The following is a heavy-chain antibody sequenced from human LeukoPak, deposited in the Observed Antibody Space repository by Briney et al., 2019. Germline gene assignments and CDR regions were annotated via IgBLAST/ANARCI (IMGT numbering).Heavy chain of an antibody. CDR3: AKYRAPSRVSLGAHDY. CDR2: ISSSGDST. CDR1: GFTFSSYA. V-gene: IGHV3-23*01. Sequence: GGSLRLSCAASGFTFSSYAMSWVRQAPGKGLEWVSGISSSGDSTYYADSVKGRFTISRDNSKNTLFLQMNSLRAEDTAVYYCAKYRAPSRVSLGAHDYWGQGTLVTVSS. D-gene: IGHD4-11*01. J-gene: IGHJ4*02.